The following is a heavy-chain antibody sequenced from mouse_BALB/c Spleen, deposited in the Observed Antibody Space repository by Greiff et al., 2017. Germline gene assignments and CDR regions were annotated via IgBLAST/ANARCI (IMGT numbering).Heavy chain of an antibody. J-gene: IGHJ3*01. Sequence: QVQLKESGAELMKPGASVKISCKATGYTFSSYWLEWVKQRPGHGLEWIGEILPGSGSTNYNEKFKGKATFTADTSSNTAYMQLSSLTSEDSAVYYCARSCMITTRGFAYWGQGTLVTVSA. V-gene: IGHV1-9*01. D-gene: IGHD2-4*01. CDR3: ARSCMITTRGFAY. CDR2: ILPGSGST. CDR1: GYTFSSYW.